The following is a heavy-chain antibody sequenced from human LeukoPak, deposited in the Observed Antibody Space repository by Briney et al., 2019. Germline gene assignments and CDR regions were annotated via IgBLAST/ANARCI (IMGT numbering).Heavy chain of an antibody. CDR1: GFTFSSNY. V-gene: IGHV3-53*01. CDR3: AREGRAYYDSSGYYYDAFDI. CDR2: IYSGGST. J-gene: IGHJ3*02. Sequence: GGSLRLSCAASGFTFSSNYMSWVRQAPGKGLEWVSVIYSGGSTYYSDSVMGRFTISRDNYKNTPYLQMNSLRAEDTAVYYCAREGRAYYDSSGYYYDAFDIWGQGTMVTVSS. D-gene: IGHD3-22*01.